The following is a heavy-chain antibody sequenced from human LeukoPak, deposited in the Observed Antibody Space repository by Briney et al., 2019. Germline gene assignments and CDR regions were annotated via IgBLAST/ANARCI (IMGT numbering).Heavy chain of an antibody. CDR2: ISAYNGNT. CDR3: ARGAKYDFWSGSYYYYMDV. D-gene: IGHD3-3*01. Sequence: ASVKVSCKASGYTFTSYGISWVRQAPGQGLEWMGWISAYNGNTNYAQKLQGRVTMTTDTSTSTAYMELRSLRSDDTAVYYCARGAKYDFWSGSYYYYMDVWGKGTTVTASS. V-gene: IGHV1-18*01. CDR1: GYTFTSYG. J-gene: IGHJ6*03.